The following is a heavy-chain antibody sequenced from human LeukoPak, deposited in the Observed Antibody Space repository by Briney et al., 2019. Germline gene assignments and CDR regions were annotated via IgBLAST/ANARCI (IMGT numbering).Heavy chain of an antibody. V-gene: IGHV4-39*01. J-gene: IGHJ4*02. CDR1: GGTISSDSYY. Sequence: PSETLSLTCSVSGGTISSDSYYWGWIRQPPGKGLEWIASINYSGSTYYIPYLNSRATISVDTSKTQFSLRLSSVTAADTAVYYCARLSDFWGQGILVTVSS. CDR3: ARLSDF. CDR2: INYSGST.